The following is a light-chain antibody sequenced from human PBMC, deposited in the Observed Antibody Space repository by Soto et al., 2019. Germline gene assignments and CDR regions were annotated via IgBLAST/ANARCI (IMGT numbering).Light chain of an antibody. V-gene: IGKV1-5*01. J-gene: IGKJ4*01. CDR2: DAS. CDR3: QQYNSYAPLT. Sequence: DIQMTQSPSTLSASVGDRVTITCRASQSISSWLAWYQQKPGKAPKLLIYDASSLESGVPSRFSGSGSGTEFILTISSLQPDDFATYYCQQYNSYAPLTCGGGTKVEIK. CDR1: QSISSW.